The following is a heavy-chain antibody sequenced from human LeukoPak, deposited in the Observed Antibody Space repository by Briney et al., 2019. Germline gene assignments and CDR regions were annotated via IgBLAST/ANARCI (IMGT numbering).Heavy chain of an antibody. D-gene: IGHD2-2*01. CDR1: GYTFTSYG. V-gene: IGHV1-18*01. CDR2: ISAYNGNT. J-gene: IGHJ3*02. Sequence: ASVKVSCKASGYTFTSYGISWVRQAPGQGLEWMGWISAYNGNTNYAQKLQGRVTMTTDTSTSTAYIELRSLRSDDTAVYYCASAIVVVPAGHDAFDIWGQGTMVTVSS. CDR3: ASAIVVVPAGHDAFDI.